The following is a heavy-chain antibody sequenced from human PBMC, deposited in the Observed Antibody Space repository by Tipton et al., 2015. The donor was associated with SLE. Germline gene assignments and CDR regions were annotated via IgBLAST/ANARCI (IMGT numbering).Heavy chain of an antibody. D-gene: IGHD4-23*01. CDR3: ARHGGYYFDY. Sequence: TLSLTCAVYGGSFSCYYWSWIRQPPGKGLEWIGEINHSGRTNYNPSLKSRVTISVDTSKNQFSLKLSSVNAADTAVYYCARHGGYYFDYWGQGTLVTVSS. CDR1: GGSFSCYY. V-gene: IGHV4-34*01. J-gene: IGHJ4*02. CDR2: INHSGRT.